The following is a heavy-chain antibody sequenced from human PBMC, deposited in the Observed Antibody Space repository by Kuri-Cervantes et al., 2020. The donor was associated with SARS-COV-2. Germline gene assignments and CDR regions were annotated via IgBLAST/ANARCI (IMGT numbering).Heavy chain of an antibody. CDR1: GLTFSHYV. D-gene: IGHD3-3*01. Sequence: GESLKISCSASGLTFSHYVMHWVRQAPGKGLEYVSAINNDGYYTYYTDSVKGRFIISRDNSKNTLYHQMSSLRAEDTAVYYCVKSLRFLEWLPLDYWGQGTLVTVSS. J-gene: IGHJ4*02. CDR2: INNDGYYT. CDR3: VKSLRFLEWLPLDY. V-gene: IGHV3-64D*08.